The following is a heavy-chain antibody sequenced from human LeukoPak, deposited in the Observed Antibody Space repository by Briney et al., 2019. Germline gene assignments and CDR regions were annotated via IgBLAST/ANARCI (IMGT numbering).Heavy chain of an antibody. D-gene: IGHD6-19*01. CDR1: GYTFTSYD. CDR2: MNPNSGNT. Sequence: ASVKVSYKASGYTFTSYDINWVRQATGQGLEWMGWMNPNSGNTGYAQKFQGRVTMTRNTSISTAYMELSSLRSEDTAVYYCARQPSSGWYNNWFDPWGQGTLVTVSS. CDR3: ARQPSSGWYNNWFDP. J-gene: IGHJ5*02. V-gene: IGHV1-8*01.